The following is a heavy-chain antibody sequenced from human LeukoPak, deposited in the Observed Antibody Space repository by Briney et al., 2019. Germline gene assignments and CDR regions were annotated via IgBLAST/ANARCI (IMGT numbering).Heavy chain of an antibody. D-gene: IGHD2-2*01. CDR1: GFTFSSSS. CDR2: INSDGSST. CDR3: ARDYCSSTSCPGAAAFDI. J-gene: IGHJ3*02. Sequence: GGSLRLSCAASGFTFSSSSMHWVRQAPGKGLVWVSRINSDGSSTNYADSVRGRFTISRDNAKNTLYLQMNSLRAEDTAVYYCARDYCSSTSCPGAAAFDIWGQGTMVTVSS. V-gene: IGHV3-74*01.